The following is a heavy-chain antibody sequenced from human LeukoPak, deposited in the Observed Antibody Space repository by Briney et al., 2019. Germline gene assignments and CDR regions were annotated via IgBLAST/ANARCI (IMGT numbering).Heavy chain of an antibody. CDR3: AKDGLSGSAQRYFFDY. CDR2: ISHDGSNK. V-gene: IGHV3-30*18. CDR1: GFTISSYG. D-gene: IGHD3-22*01. Sequence: GRSLRLSCAASGFTISSYGMHWVRQAPGKGLEWVAIISHDGSNKYYADSVKGRFTISRDNSKNSLYLQMNSLRAEDTAVYYCAKDGLSGSAQRYFFDYWGQGSLVIVSS. J-gene: IGHJ4*02.